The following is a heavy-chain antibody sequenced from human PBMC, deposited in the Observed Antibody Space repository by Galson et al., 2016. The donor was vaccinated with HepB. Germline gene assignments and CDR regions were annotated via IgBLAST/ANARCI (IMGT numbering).Heavy chain of an antibody. CDR1: GYTFTSYA. CDR2: INAGNGST. V-gene: IGHV1-3*01. J-gene: IGHJ6*02. CDR3: ASDHRLVVPAAINYYYNYGMDV. Sequence: SVKVSCKASGYTFTSYAMHWVRQAPGQRLEWMGWINAGNGSTKYSQKFQGRVTITRDTSASTAYMELSSLRSEDTAMYYCASDHRLVVPAAINYYYNYGMDVWGQGTTVTVSS. D-gene: IGHD2-2*01.